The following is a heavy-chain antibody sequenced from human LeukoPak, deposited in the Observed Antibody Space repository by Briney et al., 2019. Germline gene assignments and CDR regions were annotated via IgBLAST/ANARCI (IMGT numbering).Heavy chain of an antibody. D-gene: IGHD3-3*01. J-gene: IGHJ4*02. V-gene: IGHV1-8*02. CDR2: MNTNSGNT. Sequence: ASVTVSSKAPGYTFPSFDLNWMRQATGQGVEWLGSMNTNSGNTGYAQKFQGRVTMTRNTSISTAYMELSSLRSEDTAVYYCARVSTYFGVVTDFDYWGQGTLVTVSS. CDR3: ARVSTYFGVVTDFDY. CDR1: GYTFPSFD.